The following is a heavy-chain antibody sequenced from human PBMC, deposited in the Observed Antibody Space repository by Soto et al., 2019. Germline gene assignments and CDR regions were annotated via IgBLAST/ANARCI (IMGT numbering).Heavy chain of an antibody. Sequence: PSQTLSRTCAISGDSVSSNSAAWNWIRQSPSRGLEWLGRTYYRSKWYNDYAVSVKSRITINPDTSKNQFSLQLNSVTPEDTAVYYCARELELLFDYYYYGMDVWGQGTTVA. CDR3: ARELELLFDYYYYGMDV. CDR2: TYYRSKWYN. V-gene: IGHV6-1*01. J-gene: IGHJ6*02. CDR1: GDSVSSNSAA. D-gene: IGHD1-7*01.